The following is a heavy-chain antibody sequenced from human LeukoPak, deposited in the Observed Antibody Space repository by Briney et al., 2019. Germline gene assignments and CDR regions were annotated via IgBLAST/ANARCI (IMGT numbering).Heavy chain of an antibody. V-gene: IGHV3-33*01. CDR3: ARLYGSYPGWFGP. CDR1: GFTFSSYG. J-gene: IGHJ5*02. D-gene: IGHD2-15*01. CDR2: IWYDGSNK. Sequence: GRSLRLSCAASGFTFSSYGMHWVRQAPGKGLEWVAVIWYDGSNKYYADSVKGRFTISRDNSKNTLYLQMNSLRAEDTAVYYCARLYGSYPGWFGPWGQGTLVTVSS.